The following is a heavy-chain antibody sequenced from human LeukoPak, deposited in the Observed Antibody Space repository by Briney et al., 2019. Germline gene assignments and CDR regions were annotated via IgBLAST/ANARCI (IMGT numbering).Heavy chain of an antibody. J-gene: IGHJ4*02. Sequence: PGGSLRLSCAASGFTFSSYGMHWVRQAPGKGLEWVAVISYDGSNKYYADSVKGRFTISRDNSKNTLYLQMNSLRAEDTALYYCAKDAYGGSTHFDHWGQGTLVTVSS. CDR1: GFTFSSYG. CDR2: ISYDGSNK. CDR3: AKDAYGGSTHFDH. V-gene: IGHV3-30*18. D-gene: IGHD4-23*01.